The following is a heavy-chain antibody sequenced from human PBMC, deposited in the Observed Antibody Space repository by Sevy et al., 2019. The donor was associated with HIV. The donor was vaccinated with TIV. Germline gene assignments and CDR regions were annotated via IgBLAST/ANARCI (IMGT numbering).Heavy chain of an antibody. D-gene: IGHD3-22*01. J-gene: IGHJ4*02. V-gene: IGHV1-24*01. CDR2: FDPEDGET. Sequence: ASVKVSCKVSGYTLTKLSMHWVRQVPGKGLEWMGRFDPEDGETIYAQKFQGRVTMTEDTSTDTAYMELSSLRYEDTAVYYCASAREYYEDSSGYLDYWGQGTLVTVSS. CDR1: GYTLTKLS. CDR3: ASAREYYEDSSGYLDY.